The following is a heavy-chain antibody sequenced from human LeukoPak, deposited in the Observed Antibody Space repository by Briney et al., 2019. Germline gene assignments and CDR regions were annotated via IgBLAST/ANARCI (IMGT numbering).Heavy chain of an antibody. D-gene: IGHD2-15*01. CDR2: IHTGGST. V-gene: IGHV3-66*01. Sequence: PGGSLRLSCAASGFTVTSNFMSWVRQAPGKGLEWVSVIHTGGSTNYAGSVKDRFTISRDSSKNTLYLQMNSLRVEDTAVYYCARGGGRDFDYWGQGTLVTVSS. CDR1: GFTVTSNF. J-gene: IGHJ4*02. CDR3: ARGGGRDFDY.